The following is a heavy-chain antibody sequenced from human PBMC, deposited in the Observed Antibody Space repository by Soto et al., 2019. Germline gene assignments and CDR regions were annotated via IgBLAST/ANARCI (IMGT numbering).Heavy chain of an antibody. D-gene: IGHD6-6*01. J-gene: IGHJ4*02. CDR2: IYYSGST. V-gene: IGHV4-30-4*01. CDR3: ARSSSSELVDY. Sequence: SETLSLTCTVSGGSISSGDYYWSWIRQPPGKGLEWIGYIYYSGSTYYSPSLKSRVTISVDTSKNQFSLKLSSVTAADTAVYYCARSSSSELVDYWGQGTLVTAPQ. CDR1: GGSISSGDYY.